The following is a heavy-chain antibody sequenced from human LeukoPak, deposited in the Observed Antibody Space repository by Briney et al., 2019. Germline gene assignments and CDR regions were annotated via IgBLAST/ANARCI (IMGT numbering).Heavy chain of an antibody. J-gene: IGHJ3*02. CDR3: ASIIETYYYDSSGYFNAFVI. V-gene: IGHV1-69*05. CDR2: IIPIFGTA. Sequence: SVNVSCKASGGTFSSYAISWVRQAPGQGLEWMGRIIPIFGTANYAQKFQGRVTITTDESTSTAYMELSSLRAEDTAVYYCASIIETYYYDSSGYFNAFVIWGQGTMVTVSS. D-gene: IGHD3-22*01. CDR1: GGTFSSYA.